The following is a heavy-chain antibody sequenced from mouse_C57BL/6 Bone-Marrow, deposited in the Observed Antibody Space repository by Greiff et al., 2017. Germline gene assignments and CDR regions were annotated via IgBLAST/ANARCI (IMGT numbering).Heavy chain of an antibody. V-gene: IGHV2-6-1*01. CDR2: IWSDGST. CDR1: GFSLTSYG. J-gene: IGHJ4*01. D-gene: IGHD6-1*01. Sequence: VQGVESGPGLVAPSQSLSITCTVSGFSLTSYGVHWVRQPPGKGLEWLVVIWSDGSTTYNSALKSRLSISKDNSKSQVILKMNSHPTDDTAMYYCDRHEGGSVMDYWGQGTSVTVAS. CDR3: DRHEGGSVMDY.